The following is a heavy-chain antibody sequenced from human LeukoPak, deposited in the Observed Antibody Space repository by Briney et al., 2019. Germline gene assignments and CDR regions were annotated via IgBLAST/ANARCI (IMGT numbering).Heavy chain of an antibody. V-gene: IGHV3-64*01. Sequence: GGSLRLSCAASGFTFSSYAMHWVRQAPGKGPEYVSAISSNGGSTYYANSVKGRFTISRDNSKNTLYLQMGSLRAEDMAVYYCARGAAGSSGYYYMDVWGKGTTVTVSS. J-gene: IGHJ6*03. CDR2: ISSNGGST. CDR3: ARGAAGSSGYYYMDV. D-gene: IGHD6-6*01. CDR1: GFTFSSYA.